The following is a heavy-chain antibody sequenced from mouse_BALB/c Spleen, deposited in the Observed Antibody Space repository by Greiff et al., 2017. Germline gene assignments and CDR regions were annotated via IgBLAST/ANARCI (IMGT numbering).Heavy chain of an antibody. D-gene: IGHD2-1*01. CDR1: GFTFSSYT. CDR3: ARHNYGNYDY. J-gene: IGHJ2*01. CDR2: ISNGGGST. V-gene: IGHV5-12-2*01. Sequence: EVKLQESGGGLVQPGGSLKLSCAASGFTFSSYTMSWVRQTPEKRLEWVAYISNGGGSTYYPDTVKGRFTISRDNAKNTLYLQMSSLKSEDTAMYYCARHNYGNYDYWGQGTTLTVSS.